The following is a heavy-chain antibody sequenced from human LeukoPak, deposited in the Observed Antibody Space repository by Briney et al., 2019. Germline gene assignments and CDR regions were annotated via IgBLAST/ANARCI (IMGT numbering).Heavy chain of an antibody. Sequence: ASVKVSCKASGYTFTSSYIHWVRQAAGQGLEWMGLINPSGGSTSYEQRFQGRVTMTRDTSTNTVYMELSSLRSEDTAVYYCARDSIIAARRDAFDIWGQGTMVTVSS. D-gene: IGHD6-6*01. V-gene: IGHV1-46*01. CDR1: GYTFTSSY. CDR3: ARDSIIAARRDAFDI. CDR2: INPSGGST. J-gene: IGHJ3*02.